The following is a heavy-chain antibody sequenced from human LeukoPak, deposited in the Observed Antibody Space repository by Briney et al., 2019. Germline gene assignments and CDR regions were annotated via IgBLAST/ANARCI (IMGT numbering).Heavy chain of an antibody. V-gene: IGHV3-7*01. CDR1: GFTFSSYW. CDR2: IKQDGSEK. J-gene: IGHJ3*02. Sequence: GGSLRLSCAASGFTFSSYWMSWVRQAPGKGLEWVANIKQDGSEKYYVDSVKGRFTISRDNAKNSLYLQMNSLRAEDTAVYYCARVALVSWLVAGATNAFDIWGQGTMVNVSS. CDR3: ARVALVSWLVAGATNAFDI. D-gene: IGHD6-19*01.